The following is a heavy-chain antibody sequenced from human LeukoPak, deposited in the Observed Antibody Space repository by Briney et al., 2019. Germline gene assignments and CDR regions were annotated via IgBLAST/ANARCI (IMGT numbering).Heavy chain of an antibody. Sequence: GGSLRLSCSASGFTFSNYAMHWVRQAPGKGLEWVAVISYDGSNKYYADSVKGRFTISRDNSKNTLYLQMNSLRGEDTAVYYCAKLIAAAGSPIFDYWGQGTLVTVSS. J-gene: IGHJ4*02. V-gene: IGHV3-30*04. D-gene: IGHD6-13*01. CDR1: GFTFSNYA. CDR2: ISYDGSNK. CDR3: AKLIAAAGSPIFDY.